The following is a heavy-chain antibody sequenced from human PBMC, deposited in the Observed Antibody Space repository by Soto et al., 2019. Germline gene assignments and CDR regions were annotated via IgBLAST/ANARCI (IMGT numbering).Heavy chain of an antibody. D-gene: IGHD6-19*01. J-gene: IGHJ4*02. Sequence: GGSLRLSWAASGFTFSSYAMSWVRQAPGKWLEWVSAISGSGGSTYYADSVKGRFTISRDNSKNTLYLQMNSLRAEDTAVYYCAKAYSSGWRSFFDYWGQGTLVTVSS. CDR2: ISGSGGST. CDR3: AKAYSSGWRSFFDY. CDR1: GFTFSSYA. V-gene: IGHV3-23*01.